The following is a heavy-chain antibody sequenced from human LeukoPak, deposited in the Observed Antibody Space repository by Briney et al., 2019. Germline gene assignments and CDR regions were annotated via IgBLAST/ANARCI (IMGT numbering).Heavy chain of an antibody. CDR2: ISSSGSTI. J-gene: IGHJ5*02. CDR3: AREVDYYDRSRTGFDP. CDR1: GFTFSDYY. Sequence: GGSLRLSCAASGFTFSDYYMSWIRQAPGKGLEWVSYISSSGSTIYYADSVKGRFTISRDNAENSLYLQMNSLRAEDTAVYYCAREVDYYDRSRTGFDPWGQGTLVTVSS. D-gene: IGHD3-22*01. V-gene: IGHV3-11*01.